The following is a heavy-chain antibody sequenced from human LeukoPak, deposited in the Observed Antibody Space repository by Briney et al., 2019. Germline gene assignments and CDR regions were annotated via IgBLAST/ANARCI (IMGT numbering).Heavy chain of an antibody. D-gene: IGHD2-8*01. CDR3: AKERVSSGMMEGVLHM. CDR1: GFTFNSYA. V-gene: IGHV3-23*01. J-gene: IGHJ3*02. Sequence: GGSLTLSCAASGFTFNSYAMNWVRQAPGKGLEWVSSISGSGSHTYYADSVQGRFTVSRDNSKNTVNLHLNTVRAEDTAVYYCAKERVSSGMMEGVLHMWGQGTTVSVSS. CDR2: ISGSGSHT.